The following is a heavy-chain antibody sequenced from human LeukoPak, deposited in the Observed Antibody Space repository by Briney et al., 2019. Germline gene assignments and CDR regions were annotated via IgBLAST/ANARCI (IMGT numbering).Heavy chain of an antibody. CDR2: ISWNSGSI. J-gene: IGHJ4*02. D-gene: IGHD3-16*01. Sequence: GGSLRLSCAATGFTFDDYAMHWVRQAPGKGLEWVSGISWNSGSIDYADSVKGRFTISRDNAKNSLYLQMNSLRAEGTALYYCAKDTGGFTAHSNFDYWGQGTLVTVSS. V-gene: IGHV3-9*01. CDR1: GFTFDDYA. CDR3: AKDTGGFTAHSNFDY.